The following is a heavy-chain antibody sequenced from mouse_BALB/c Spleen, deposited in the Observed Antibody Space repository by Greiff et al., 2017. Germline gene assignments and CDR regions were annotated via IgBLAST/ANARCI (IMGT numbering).Heavy chain of an antibody. Sequence: VQLKQSGPDLVKPSQSLSLTCTVTGYSITSGYSWHWIRQFPGNKLEWMGYIHYSGSTNYNPSLKSRISITRDTSKNQFFLQLNSVTTEDTATYYFARGGGYDAWFAYWGQGTLVTVSA. V-gene: IGHV3-1*02. CDR1: GYSITSGYS. CDR2: IHYSGST. CDR3: ARGGGYDAWFAY. J-gene: IGHJ3*01. D-gene: IGHD2-2*01.